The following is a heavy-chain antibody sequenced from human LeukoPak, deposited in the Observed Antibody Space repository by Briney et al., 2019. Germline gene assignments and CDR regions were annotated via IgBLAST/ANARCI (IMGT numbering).Heavy chain of an antibody. D-gene: IGHD3-22*01. CDR2: IYYSGST. J-gene: IGHJ4*02. CDR3: ARETYYYDSSGYSHYYYFDY. V-gene: IGHV4-31*03. CDR1: GGSISSGGYY. Sequence: SQTLSFTCTVSGGSISSGGYYWSWIRQHPGKGLEWIGYIYYSGSTYYNPSLKSRVTISVDTSKNQFSLKLSSVTAADTAVYYCARETYYYDSSGYSHYYYFDYWGQGTLVTVSS.